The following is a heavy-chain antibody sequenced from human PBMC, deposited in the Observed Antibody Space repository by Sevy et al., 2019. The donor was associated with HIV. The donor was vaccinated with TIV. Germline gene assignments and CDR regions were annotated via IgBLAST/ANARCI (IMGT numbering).Heavy chain of an antibody. D-gene: IGHD2-15*01. Sequence: SETLSLTCTVSGGSISSYYWSWIRQPPGKGLEWIGYIYYSGSTNYNPSLKSRVTISVDTSKNQFSLKLGSVTAADTAVYYCARGTPLYYYGMDVWGQGTTVTVSS. CDR2: IYYSGST. J-gene: IGHJ6*02. V-gene: IGHV4-59*01. CDR1: GGSISSYY. CDR3: ARGTPLYYYGMDV.